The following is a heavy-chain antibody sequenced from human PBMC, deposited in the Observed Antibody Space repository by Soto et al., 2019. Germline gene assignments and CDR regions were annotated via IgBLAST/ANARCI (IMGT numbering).Heavy chain of an antibody. CDR1: GFTFTSYA. CDR2: INAGNGNT. D-gene: IGHD6-19*01. Sequence: QVQLVQSGAEVKKPGASVKVSCKASGFTFTSYAMHWVRQAPGQRLEWMGWINAGNGNTKYSQKFQGRVTITRDTSAGTAYMELSSLRSEDTAVYYCGRASYSRGWYSDWYFDLWGRGTLVTVSS. V-gene: IGHV1-3*01. J-gene: IGHJ2*01. CDR3: GRASYSRGWYSDWYFDL.